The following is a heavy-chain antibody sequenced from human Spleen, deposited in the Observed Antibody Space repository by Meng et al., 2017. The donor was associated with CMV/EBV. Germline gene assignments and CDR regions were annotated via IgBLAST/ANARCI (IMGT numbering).Heavy chain of an antibody. CDR2: INHSGST. CDR1: GWSFSGYY. Sequence: QGQPPEGGAGLLEPSETLSLTCAVYGWSFSGYYRSWIRQPPGKGLEWIGEINHSGSTNYNPSLKSRVTISVDTSKNQFSLKLSSVTAADTAVYYCARERGGRVVVGAWPLRYFDYWGQGTLVTVSS. J-gene: IGHJ4*02. V-gene: IGHV4-34*01. CDR3: ARERGGRVVVGAWPLRYFDY. D-gene: IGHD2-21*01.